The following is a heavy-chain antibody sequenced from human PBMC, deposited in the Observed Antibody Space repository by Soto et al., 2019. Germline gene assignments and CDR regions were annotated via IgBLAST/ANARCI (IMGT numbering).Heavy chain of an antibody. Sequence: QVQLQQWGAGLLKPSETLSLTCAVYGGSFSGYYWSWIRQPPGSGLEWIGEINHSGSTNYNPSLKSRVTMSVDKSNYQFSLKLSSVTAADTAVYFCARAVGGYDFWSASYYYYSDMDVWGKGTTVTVSS. J-gene: IGHJ6*03. CDR1: GGSFSGYY. V-gene: IGHV4-34*01. D-gene: IGHD3-3*01. CDR3: ARAVGGYDFWSASYYYYSDMDV. CDR2: INHSGST.